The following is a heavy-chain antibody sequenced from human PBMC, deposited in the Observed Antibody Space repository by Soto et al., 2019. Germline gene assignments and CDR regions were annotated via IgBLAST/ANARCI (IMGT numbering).Heavy chain of an antibody. CDR2: IHPSGRT. J-gene: IGHJ5*02. D-gene: IGHD1-26*01. CDR1: GESCSGYY. CDR3: ARGGDDSTVGRT. Sequence: QAQLQQWSAGVVKPSGTLSLTCAVYGESCSGYYFSWTRQPPAKGLEGIGKIHPSGRTYYNPSIKTRVTMSLDTSKNQFSLKLSSVTAADTAVYYCARGGDDSTVGRTWGQGTLVTVSS. V-gene: IGHV4-34*02.